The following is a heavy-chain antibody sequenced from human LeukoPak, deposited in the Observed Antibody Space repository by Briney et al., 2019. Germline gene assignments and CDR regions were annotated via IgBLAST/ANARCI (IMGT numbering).Heavy chain of an antibody. Sequence: PSQTLSLTCTVSGGSISSGGYYWSWIRQHPGKGLEWIGYIYYSGSTYYNPSLKSRVTISVDTSKNQFSLKLSSVTAADTAVYYCARIYSNRYYMDVRAKGPRSPSP. CDR3: ARIYSNRYYMDV. J-gene: IGHJ6*03. D-gene: IGHD4-11*01. V-gene: IGHV4-31*03. CDR1: GGSISSGGYY. CDR2: IYYSGST.